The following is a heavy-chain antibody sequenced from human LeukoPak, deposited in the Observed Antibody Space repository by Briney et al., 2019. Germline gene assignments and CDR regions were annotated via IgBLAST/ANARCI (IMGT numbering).Heavy chain of an antibody. Sequence: SETLSLTCSVSDDSITMYYWNWIRQPPGKGLEWIGYIYYSGSTNYNPSLKSRVTISVDPSKNQFSLKLSSVTAADTAVYYCARDSGSYYSTDYYFDYWGQGTLVTVSS. D-gene: IGHD3-10*01. J-gene: IGHJ4*02. CDR3: ARDSGSYYSTDYYFDY. CDR2: IYYSGST. CDR1: DDSITMYY. V-gene: IGHV4-59*01.